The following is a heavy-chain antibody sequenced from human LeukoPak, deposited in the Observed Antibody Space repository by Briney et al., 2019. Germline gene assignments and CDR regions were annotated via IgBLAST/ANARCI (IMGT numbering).Heavy chain of an antibody. D-gene: IGHD2-15*01. Sequence: SQTLSLTCTVSGGSISSGSYYWSWIRQPAGKGLEWIGRIYTSGSTNYNPSLKSRVTISVDTSKNQFSLKVSSVTAADTTVYYCARESPRYCSGGSCYFKMTFDIWGQGTMVTVSS. J-gene: IGHJ3*02. CDR1: GGSISSGSYY. CDR3: ARESPRYCSGGSCYFKMTFDI. CDR2: IYTSGST. V-gene: IGHV4-61*02.